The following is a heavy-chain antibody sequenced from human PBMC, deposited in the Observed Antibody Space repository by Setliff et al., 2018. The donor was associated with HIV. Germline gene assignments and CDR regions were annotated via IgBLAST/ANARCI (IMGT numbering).Heavy chain of an antibody. CDR2: INEDGNKK. D-gene: IGHD5-12*01. CDR3: AANIMGLNPVDY. V-gene: IGHV3-7*01. CDR1: RFSFSTFW. J-gene: IGHJ4*02. Sequence: GSLRLSCATSRFSFSTFWMTWVRQAPGKGLEWIANINEDGNKKYHADSVWGRFTISRDNAKNTLYLQMNSLRTEDTAVYYCAANIMGLNPVDYWGQGTPVTVSS.